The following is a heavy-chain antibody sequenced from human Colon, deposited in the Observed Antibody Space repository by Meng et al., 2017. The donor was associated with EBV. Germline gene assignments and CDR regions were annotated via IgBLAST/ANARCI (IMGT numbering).Heavy chain of an antibody. J-gene: IGHJ4*02. CDR1: GDSCSKVCYS. V-gene: IGHV4-30-2*01. CDR3: ARDTSTWGNKGLDH. Sequence: QHRLSESRAGRVTPSQALSTPCVVSGDSCSKVCYSWSWIRQPPGKGLEWIGDIYHSGSTKYNPSLKSRVTISVDTSKNQFSLKLSSVTAADTAVYYCARDTSTWGNKGLDHWGQGILVTVSS. D-gene: IGHD7-27*01. CDR2: IYHSGST.